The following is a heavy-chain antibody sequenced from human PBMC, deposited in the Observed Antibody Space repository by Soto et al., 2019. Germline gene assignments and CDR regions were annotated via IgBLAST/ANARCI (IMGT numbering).Heavy chain of an antibody. V-gene: IGHV1-46*03. CDR2: INPSGGST. D-gene: IGHD2-2*02. CDR1: GYTFTSYY. CDR3: ARDGDVVVPAAINY. Sequence: VKVSGRASGYTFTSYYMHGVRQAPGQGLEWMGIINPSGGSTSYAQKFQGRVTMTRDTSTSTVYMELSSLRSEDTAVYYCARDGDVVVPAAINYWGQGTLVTVSS. J-gene: IGHJ4*02.